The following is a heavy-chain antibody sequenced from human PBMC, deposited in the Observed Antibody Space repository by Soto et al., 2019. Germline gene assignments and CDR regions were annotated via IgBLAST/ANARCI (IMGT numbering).Heavy chain of an antibody. Sequence: SETLSLTCIVSGGSISNYYWSWIRQPPGKGLEWIGYIYYSGSTNYNPSLQSRVTISVDTSKNQFSLKLSSVTAADTAVYYCGRAVLPATVPFDYWGQGNLVTVSS. CDR1: GGSISNYY. V-gene: IGHV4-59*01. J-gene: IGHJ4*02. CDR3: GRAVLPATVPFDY. CDR2: IYYSGST. D-gene: IGHD2-2*01.